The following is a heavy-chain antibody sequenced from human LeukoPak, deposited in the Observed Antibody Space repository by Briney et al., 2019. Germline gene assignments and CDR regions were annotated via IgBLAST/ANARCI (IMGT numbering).Heavy chain of an antibody. V-gene: IGHV3-23*01. Sequence: GGSLRLSCAASGFTFSSYAMSWVRQAPGKGLEWVSTISGSGDSTYYADSVKGRFTISRDNSKNTLYLQMNSLRADDTAVYYCAKGRSGVVVAALNYWGQGTPVTVPS. CDR1: GFTFSSYA. J-gene: IGHJ4*02. D-gene: IGHD2-15*01. CDR3: AKGRSGVVVAALNY. CDR2: ISGSGDST.